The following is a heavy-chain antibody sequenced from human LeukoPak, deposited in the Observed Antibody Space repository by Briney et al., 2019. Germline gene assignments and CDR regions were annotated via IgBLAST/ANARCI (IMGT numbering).Heavy chain of an antibody. CDR2: IKQDGSEK. J-gene: IGHJ6*02. V-gene: IGHV3-7*01. CDR3: ARAYSDTYYYYGMDV. Sequence: PGGSLRLSCAASGFTFSSYWMSWVRQAPGKGLEWGANIKQDGSEKYYVDSVKGRFTISRDNAKNSLYLQMNSLRAEDTAVYYCARAYSDTYYYYGMDVWGQGTTVTVSS. D-gene: IGHD1-26*01. CDR1: GFTFSSYW.